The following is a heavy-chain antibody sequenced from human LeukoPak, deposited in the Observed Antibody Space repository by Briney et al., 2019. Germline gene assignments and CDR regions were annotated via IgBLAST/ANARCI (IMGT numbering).Heavy chain of an antibody. Sequence: GGSLRLSCAAYGFTFSSYGMHWVRQAPGKGLEWVAIISYDGSNKHYADSVKGRFTISRHNSKNTLYLQMNSLRVEDTAVYYCAKYWHQLDYWGQGTLVTVSS. CDR1: GFTFSSYG. CDR3: AKYWHQLDY. D-gene: IGHD6-13*01. CDR2: ISYDGSNK. J-gene: IGHJ4*02. V-gene: IGHV3-30*18.